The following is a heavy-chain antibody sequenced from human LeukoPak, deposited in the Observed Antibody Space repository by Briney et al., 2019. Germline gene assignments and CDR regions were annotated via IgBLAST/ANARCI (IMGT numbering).Heavy chain of an antibody. CDR2: INPSGGST. Sequence: GASVKVSCKASGYTFTSYYMHWVRQAPGQGLEWMGIINPSGGSTSYAQKFQGRVTMTRDTSTSTVYMELSSLRSEDTAVYYCARALYYYDSSGYYWLDYWGQGTLVTVSS. D-gene: IGHD3-22*01. J-gene: IGHJ4*02. V-gene: IGHV1-46*01. CDR3: ARALYYYDSSGYYWLDY. CDR1: GYTFTSYY.